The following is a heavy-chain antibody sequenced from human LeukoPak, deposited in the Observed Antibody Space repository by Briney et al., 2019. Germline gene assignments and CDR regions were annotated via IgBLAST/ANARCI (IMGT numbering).Heavy chain of an antibody. CDR2: ISYDGSNK. V-gene: IGHV3-30-3*01. J-gene: IGHJ4*02. Sequence: PGGSLRLSCAASGFTFSSYAMHWVRRAPGKGLEWVAVISYDGSNKYYADSVKGRFTTSRDNSKNTLYLQMNSLRAEDTAVYYCARGGSGSYYLWGQGTLVTVSS. CDR1: GFTFSSYA. CDR3: ARGGSGSYYL. D-gene: IGHD3-10*01.